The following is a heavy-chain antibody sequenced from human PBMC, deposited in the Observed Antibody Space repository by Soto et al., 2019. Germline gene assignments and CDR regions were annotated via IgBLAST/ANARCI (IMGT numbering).Heavy chain of an antibody. CDR1: GGSISSSSYY. V-gene: IGHV4-39*01. J-gene: IGHJ1*01. D-gene: IGHD2-15*01. CDR2: IYYSGST. Sequence: QLQLQESGPGLVKPSETLSLTCTVSGGSISSSSYYWGWIRQPPGKGLEWIGSIYYSGSTYYNPYLKIHITISVDTSKNQFSSNLSSVTAADTAVYYCASSQGGSYYGYFQHWGQGTLVTVCS. CDR3: ASSQGGSYYGYFQH.